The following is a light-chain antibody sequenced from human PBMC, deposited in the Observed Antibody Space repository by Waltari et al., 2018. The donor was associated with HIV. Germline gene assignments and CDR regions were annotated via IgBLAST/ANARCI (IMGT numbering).Light chain of an antibody. CDR2: WAS. J-gene: IGKJ4*01. CDR1: ENVFYSSNNKNY. V-gene: IGKV4-1*01. Sequence: DIVVTKSLVSLAVSLGERATFKLKSSENVFYSSNNKNYLSWYHQKPGQPPKLIIYWASSRQSGVPDRFSGSGSGTDFTLTISSLQAEDVAVYFCQQTYSIPPTFGGGTKVEIK. CDR3: QQTYSIPPT.